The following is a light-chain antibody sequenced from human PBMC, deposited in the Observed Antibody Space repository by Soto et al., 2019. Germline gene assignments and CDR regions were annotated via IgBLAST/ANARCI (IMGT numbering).Light chain of an antibody. Sequence: DIQMTQSPPFVSASVGDRVTISCRASQNAGSWLSWFHQKPGGAPNLLIFHTSSLQTGVPSRFAGRGSGTEFTLTISSLQPEDFGTYYCQHADGLRALTFGGGTTVEI. V-gene: IGKV1-12*01. CDR2: HTS. CDR1: QNAGSW. CDR3: QHADGLRALT. J-gene: IGKJ4*01.